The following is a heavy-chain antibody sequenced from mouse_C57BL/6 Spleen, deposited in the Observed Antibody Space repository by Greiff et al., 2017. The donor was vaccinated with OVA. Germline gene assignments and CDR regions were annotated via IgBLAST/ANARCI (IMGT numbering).Heavy chain of an antibody. J-gene: IGHJ1*03. V-gene: IGHV5-6*01. CDR3: ASYYYGSSYRYFDV. Sequence: EVQLVESGGDLVKPGGSLKLSCAASGFTFSSYGMSWVRQTPDKRLEWVATISSGGSYTYYPDSVKGRFTISRDNAKNTLYLQLSSLKAEDTAMYYCASYYYGSSYRYFDVWGTGTTVTVSS. D-gene: IGHD1-1*01. CDR1: GFTFSSYG. CDR2: ISSGGSYT.